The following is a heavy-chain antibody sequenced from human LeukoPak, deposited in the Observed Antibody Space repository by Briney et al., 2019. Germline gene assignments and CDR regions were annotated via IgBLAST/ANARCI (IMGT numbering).Heavy chain of an antibody. D-gene: IGHD3-3*01. CDR1: GYTFTGYY. CDR3: ARDITVFWSVYDTYFEY. V-gene: IGHV1-2*02. J-gene: IGHJ4*02. Sequence: ASVKVSCKASGYTFTGYYMHWVRQAPGQGLEWMGWIDPNSGGTNYAQKFQGRVTMTRDTSISTAYMELSRLRSDDTAVYYCARDITVFWSVYDTYFEYWGQGTLVTVSS. CDR2: IDPNSGGT.